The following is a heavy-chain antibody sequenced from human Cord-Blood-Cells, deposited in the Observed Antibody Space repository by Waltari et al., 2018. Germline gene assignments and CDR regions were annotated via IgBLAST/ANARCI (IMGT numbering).Heavy chain of an antibody. J-gene: IGHJ6*02. CDR3: ARVSGTNLYYYGMDV. CDR2: INHSGST. V-gene: IGHV4-34*01. Sequence: QVQLQQWGAGLLKPSETLSLTCAVYGGSFSGYYWSWIRPPPGKGLEWIGEINHSGSTNYNPSLKSRVTISVDTSKNQFSLKLSSVTAADTAVYYCARVSGTNLYYYGMDVWGQGTTVTVSS. CDR1: GGSFSGYY. D-gene: IGHD1-1*01.